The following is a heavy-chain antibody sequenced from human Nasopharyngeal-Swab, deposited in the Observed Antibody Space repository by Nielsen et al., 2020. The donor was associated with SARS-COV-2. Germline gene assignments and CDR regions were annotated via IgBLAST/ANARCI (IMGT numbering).Heavy chain of an antibody. J-gene: IGHJ6*03. CDR2: ISAYNGNT. D-gene: IGHD1-26*01. V-gene: IGHV1-18*01. CDR1: GYTFTSYG. Sequence: ASVKVSCKASGYTFTSYGISWVRQAPGQGLEWMGWISAYNGNTNYAQKLQGRVNMTTDTSTSTAYMELRSLRSDDTAVYYCARAEVVGAGYYYYYMDVWGKGTTVTVSS. CDR3: ARAEVVGAGYYYYYMDV.